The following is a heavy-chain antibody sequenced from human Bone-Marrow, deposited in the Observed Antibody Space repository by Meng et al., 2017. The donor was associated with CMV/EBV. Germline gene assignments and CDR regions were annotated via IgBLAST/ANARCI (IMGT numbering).Heavy chain of an antibody. J-gene: IGHJ6*02. CDR1: GFTFSSYA. D-gene: IGHD2-2*01. Sequence: GESLKISCAASGFTFSSYAMSWVRQAPGKGLEWVSSISSSGNYIYYADSLKGRFTISKDNAKNSLYLQMNSLRGEDTAVYFCARDSVPAHKTGDFHDYFYGMDVWGQGTTVTVSS. CDR2: ISSSGNYI. CDR3: ARDSVPAHKTGDFHDYFYGMDV. V-gene: IGHV3-21*01.